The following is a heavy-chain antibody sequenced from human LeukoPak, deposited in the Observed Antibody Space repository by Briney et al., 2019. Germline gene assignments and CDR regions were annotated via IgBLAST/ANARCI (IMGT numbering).Heavy chain of an antibody. CDR2: IYHSGST. CDR1: GYSISSGYY. V-gene: IGHV4-38-2*02. J-gene: IGHJ6*03. Sequence: SETLSLTCAVSGYSISSGYYWGWIRQPPGKGLEWIGSIYHSGSTYYNPSLKSRVTISVDTSKNQFSLKLSSVTAADTAVYYCAREGSGAGTDYYYYMDVWGKGTTVTVSS. D-gene: IGHD6-19*01. CDR3: AREGSGAGTDYYYYMDV.